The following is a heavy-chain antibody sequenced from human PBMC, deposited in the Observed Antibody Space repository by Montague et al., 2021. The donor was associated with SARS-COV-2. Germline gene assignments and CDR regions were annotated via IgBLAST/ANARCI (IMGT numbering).Heavy chain of an antibody. CDR2: IYYSGST. Sequence: SETLSLTCTVSGGSVSSYYWSWIRQSPGKGLQWLGYIYYSGSTDYNPSSKSRVTMSVDTSKNQLSLRLNSVNTADTAVYFCARAGGFYDYWSGYSSSAGFFAPWGQGMLVTVSS. V-gene: IGHV4-59*02. J-gene: IGHJ5*02. CDR3: ARAGGFYDYWSGYSSSAGFFAP. D-gene: IGHD3-3*01. CDR1: GGSVSSYY.